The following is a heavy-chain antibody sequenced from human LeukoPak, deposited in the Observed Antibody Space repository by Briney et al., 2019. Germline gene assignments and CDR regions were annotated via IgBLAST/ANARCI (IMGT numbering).Heavy chain of an antibody. J-gene: IGHJ3*02. D-gene: IGHD3-3*01. CDR1: GYSFTSYW. CDR2: IYPGDSDT. V-gene: IGHV5-51*01. Sequence: GGSLQISCEGAGYSFTSYWIGWVRQMPGKGLEWMGIIYPGDSDTRYSPSFQGQVTISADKSISTAYLQWSSLKASDTAMYYCAAHYDFWSGYWDAFDIWGQGTMVTVSS. CDR3: AAHYDFWSGYWDAFDI.